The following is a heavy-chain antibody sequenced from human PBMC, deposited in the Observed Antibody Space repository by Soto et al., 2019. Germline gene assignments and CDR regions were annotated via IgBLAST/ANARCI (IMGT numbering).Heavy chain of an antibody. Sequence: QLQLQESGSGLVKPSQTLSLTCTVSGGSINSGGYSWIWIRQPPGKGLEWIGYIYHIGNTFYNPSLQSRVTISVDPSKNQFSLSLGSVTAADTAMYYCARVERTLSTPFAYGMNVWGQGTTVTVSS. J-gene: IGHJ6*02. CDR3: ARVERTLSTPFAYGMNV. CDR1: GGSINSGGYS. V-gene: IGHV4-30-2*01. CDR2: IYHIGNT. D-gene: IGHD2-2*01.